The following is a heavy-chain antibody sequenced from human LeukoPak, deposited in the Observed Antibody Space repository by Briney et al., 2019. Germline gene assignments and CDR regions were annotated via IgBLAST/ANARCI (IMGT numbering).Heavy chain of an antibody. D-gene: IGHD6-13*01. CDR2: IYYSGTT. Sequence: SETLSLTCTVSGGSISSYYWSWIRQPPGKGLEWIGYIYYSGTTNYNPSLKSRVTISVDTSKNQFSLKLSSVTAADTAVYYCARHASPGSWVDYWGQGTLVTVSS. V-gene: IGHV4-59*08. CDR3: ARHASPGSWVDY. CDR1: GGSISSYY. J-gene: IGHJ4*02.